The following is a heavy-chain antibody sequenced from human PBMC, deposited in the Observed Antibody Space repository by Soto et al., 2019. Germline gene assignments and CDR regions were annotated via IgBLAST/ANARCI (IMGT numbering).Heavy chain of an antibody. CDR1: GGTFSSYA. CDR2: IIPIFGTA. D-gene: IGHD4-17*01. Sequence: GASVKVSCKASGGTFSSYAISWVRQAPGQGLEWMGGIIPIFGTANYAQKFQGRVTITADESTSTAYMELSSLRSEDTAVYYCARLTTVTPGYFQQWGQGTLVTVSS. V-gene: IGHV1-69*13. J-gene: IGHJ1*01. CDR3: ARLTTVTPGYFQQ.